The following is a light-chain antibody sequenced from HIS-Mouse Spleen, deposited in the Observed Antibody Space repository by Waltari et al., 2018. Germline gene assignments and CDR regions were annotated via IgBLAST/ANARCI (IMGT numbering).Light chain of an antibody. CDR1: QSISSW. V-gene: IGKV1-5*03. CDR3: QQYNRWT. CDR2: KAS. Sequence: DIQMTQSPSTLSASVGDRVTINCRASQSISSWLAWYQQKPGKAPKLLIYKASSLESGVPSRFSGSGSGTEFTLTISSLQPDDFATYYCQQYNRWTFGQGTKVEIK. J-gene: IGKJ1*01.